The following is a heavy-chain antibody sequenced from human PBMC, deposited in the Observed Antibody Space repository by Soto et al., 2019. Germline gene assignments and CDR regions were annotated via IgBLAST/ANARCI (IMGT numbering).Heavy chain of an antibody. CDR3: ARDRISSGWPYFLYGMDV. CDR1: GFTFSTYA. CDR2: ISYDGSKQ. Sequence: PGESLKISCAASGFTFSTYAIHWVRQAPGKGLEWVAVISYDGSKQYYADSVKGRFIISRDNSRNMLYLEMNSLRVEDTAVYYCARDRISSGWPYFLYGMDVWGQGTTVTVSS. J-gene: IGHJ6*02. V-gene: IGHV3-30-3*01. D-gene: IGHD6-19*01.